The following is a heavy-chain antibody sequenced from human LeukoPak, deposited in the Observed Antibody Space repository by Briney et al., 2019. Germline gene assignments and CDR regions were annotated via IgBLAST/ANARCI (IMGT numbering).Heavy chain of an antibody. J-gene: IGHJ6*02. CDR3: ARPSPRYYYGMDV. CDR2: IYYSGST. V-gene: IGHV4-39*01. Sequence: SETLSLTCTVSGGSISSSRYYWGWIRQPPGKGLEWTGSIYYSGSTYYNPSLKSRVTISVDTSKNQFSLKLSSVTAADTAVYYCARPSPRYYYGMDVWGQGTTVTVSS. CDR1: GGSISSSRYY.